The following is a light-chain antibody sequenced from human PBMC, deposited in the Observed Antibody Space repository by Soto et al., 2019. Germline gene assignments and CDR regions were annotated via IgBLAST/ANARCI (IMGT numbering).Light chain of an antibody. Sequence: PGERATLSCRASQSVSSHYLAWYQQKPGQAPRLLIYGASTRATGIPDRFSGSGSGTDFTLTITRLEPEDFAVYSCQQYGSSPTFGGGTKVDI. V-gene: IGKV3-20*01. CDR2: GAS. J-gene: IGKJ4*01. CDR1: QSVSSHY. CDR3: QQYGSSPT.